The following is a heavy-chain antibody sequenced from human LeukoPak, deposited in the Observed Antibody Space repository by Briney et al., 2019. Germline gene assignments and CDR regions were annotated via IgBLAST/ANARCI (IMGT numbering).Heavy chain of an antibody. Sequence: ASVKVSCKASGYTFTGYYMHWVRQAPGQGLEWMGRINPNSGGTNYAQKFQGRVTMTRDKSISTAYMELSRLRPDDTAVYYCACLTVTTSEYYFDYWGQGTLVTVSS. CDR1: GYTFTGYY. V-gene: IGHV1-2*06. D-gene: IGHD4-17*01. CDR2: INPNSGGT. CDR3: ACLTVTTSEYYFDY. J-gene: IGHJ4*02.